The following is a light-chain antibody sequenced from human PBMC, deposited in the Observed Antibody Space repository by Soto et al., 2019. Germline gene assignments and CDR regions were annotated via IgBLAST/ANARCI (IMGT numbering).Light chain of an antibody. CDR3: LD. V-gene: IGKV1-16*02. Sequence: DIQMTQSPSSLSASVGDRVTLTCRASQGISSCLAWFQQKPGKAPKSLIYAASSMQSGVPSQFNGSGSGTGFTLAISSVQPEDFATSYQLDFGGGTKVEIK. J-gene: IGKJ4*01. CDR2: AAS. CDR1: QGISSC.